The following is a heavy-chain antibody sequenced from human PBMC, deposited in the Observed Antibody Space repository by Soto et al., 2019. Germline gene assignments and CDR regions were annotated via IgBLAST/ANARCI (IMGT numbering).Heavy chain of an antibody. CDR3: ARDRNPRPYDFWSGMDV. J-gene: IGHJ6*02. V-gene: IGHV4-59*01. CDR1: GGSISSYY. D-gene: IGHD3-3*01. Sequence: SETLSLTCTVSGGSISSYYWSWIRQPPGKGLEWIGYIYYSGSTNYNPSLKSRVTISVDTSKNQFSLKLSSVTAADTAVYYCARDRNPRPYDFWSGMDVWGQGTTVTVSS. CDR2: IYYSGST.